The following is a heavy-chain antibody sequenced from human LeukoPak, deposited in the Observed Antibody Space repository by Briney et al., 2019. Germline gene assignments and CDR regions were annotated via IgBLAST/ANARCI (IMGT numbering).Heavy chain of an antibody. Sequence: GGSLRLSCAASGIALSNAWMSWVRQAPGKGLEWVGRIKTSTEGGTTGYAAPVKGRFTISRDDPKNVVYLQMNSLKTEDSAVYYCSTLSSGPPRWGQGTLVTVSS. J-gene: IGHJ4*02. CDR1: GIALSNAW. CDR2: IKTSTEGGTT. CDR3: STLSSGPPR. V-gene: IGHV3-15*01.